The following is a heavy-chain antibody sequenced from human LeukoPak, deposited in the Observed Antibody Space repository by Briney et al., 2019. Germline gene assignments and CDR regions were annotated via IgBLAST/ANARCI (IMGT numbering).Heavy chain of an antibody. CDR1: GGSFSGYY. CDR2: INHSGST. D-gene: IGHD3-9*01. J-gene: IGHJ1*01. CDR3: ARVSILTGYLSRPLYFQH. Sequence: SETLSLTCAVYGGSFSGYYWSWIRQPPGKGLEWIGEINHSGSTNYNPSLKSRVTISVDTSKNQFSLKLSSVTAADTAVYYCARVSILTGYLSRPLYFQHWGQGTLVTVSS. V-gene: IGHV4-34*01.